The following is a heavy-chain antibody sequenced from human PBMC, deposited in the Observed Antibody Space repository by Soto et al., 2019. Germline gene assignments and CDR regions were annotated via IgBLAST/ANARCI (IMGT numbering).Heavy chain of an antibody. CDR3: ASSTVVSSAVGPATGPKSGYYYGMDV. J-gene: IGHJ6*02. CDR1: GDSVSSNSAA. D-gene: IGHD6-6*01. Sequence: SQTLSLTCAISGDSVSSNSAAWNWIRQSPSRGLEWLGRTYYRSKWYNDYAVSVKSRITINPDTSKNQFSLQLNSVTPEDTAVYYCASSTVVSSAVGPATGPKSGYYYGMDVWGQGTTVTVSS. V-gene: IGHV6-1*01. CDR2: TYYRSKWYN.